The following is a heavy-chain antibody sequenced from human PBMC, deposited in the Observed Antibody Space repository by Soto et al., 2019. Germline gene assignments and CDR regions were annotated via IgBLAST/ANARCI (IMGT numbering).Heavy chain of an antibody. Sequence: QVQLQESGPGLVKPSETLSLTCTVSGGSVSTYYWSWVRQSPGKGLEWLGYTNVSGNTNYNPSRTSRVTFSLDTTRNQFSLKLTTVTAADTAVYYCARHFSNYDFSDLWGKGTTVTVSS. D-gene: IGHD3-3*01. CDR2: TNVSGNT. CDR3: ARHFSNYDFSDL. CDR1: GGSVSTYY. J-gene: IGHJ6*03. V-gene: IGHV4-59*08.